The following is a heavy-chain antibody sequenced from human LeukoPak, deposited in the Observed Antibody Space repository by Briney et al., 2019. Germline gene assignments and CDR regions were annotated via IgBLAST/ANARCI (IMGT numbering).Heavy chain of an antibody. D-gene: IGHD2-15*01. V-gene: IGHV7-4-1*02. J-gene: IGHJ6*02. CDR2: INTNTGNP. Sequence: ASVKVSCKASGYTFTSYAMNWVRQAPGQGLEWMGWINTNTGNPAYAQGFTGRFVFSLDTSVSTAYLQISSLKAEDTAVYYCARAPPYCSGGSCPYYYYGMDVWGQGTTVTVSS. CDR1: GYTFTSYA. CDR3: ARAPPYCSGGSCPYYYYGMDV.